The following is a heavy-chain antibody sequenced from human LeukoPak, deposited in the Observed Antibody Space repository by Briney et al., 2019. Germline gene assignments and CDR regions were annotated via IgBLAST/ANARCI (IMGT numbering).Heavy chain of an antibody. Sequence: GGSLRLSCVASGFLVSTDYMSWVRQAPGKGLEWVSYISSSGSTIYYADSVKGRFTISRDNAKNSLYLQMNSLRAEDTAVYYCARDMRGPIDYWGQGTLVTVSS. CDR2: ISSSGSTI. D-gene: IGHD3-16*01. CDR3: ARDMRGPIDY. J-gene: IGHJ4*02. V-gene: IGHV3-11*04. CDR1: GFLVSTDY.